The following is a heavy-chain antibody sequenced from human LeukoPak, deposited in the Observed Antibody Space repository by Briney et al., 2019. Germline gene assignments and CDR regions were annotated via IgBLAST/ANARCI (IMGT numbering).Heavy chain of an antibody. CDR2: IIPIFGTA. Sequence: SVKVSCKASGYTFTSYAISWVRQAPGQGLEWMGGIIPIFGTANYAQKFQGRITITTDESTSTAYMELSSLRSEDTAVYYCARGYCSGGSCCCFDYWGQGTLVTVSS. CDR1: GYTFTSYA. CDR3: ARGYCSGGSCCCFDY. J-gene: IGHJ4*02. D-gene: IGHD2-15*01. V-gene: IGHV1-69*05.